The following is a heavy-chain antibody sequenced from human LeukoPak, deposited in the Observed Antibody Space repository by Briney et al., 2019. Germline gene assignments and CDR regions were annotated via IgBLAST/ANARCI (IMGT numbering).Heavy chain of an antibody. CDR1: GFTFSSYA. J-gene: IGHJ4*02. Sequence: PGGSLRLSCAASGFTFSSYAMSWVRQAPGKGLEWVSAISGSGGSTYYADSVKGRFTISRDNSKNALYLQMNSLRAEDTAVYYCAKKNRPDYYDSSGPLGYWGQGTLVTVSS. CDR3: AKKNRPDYYDSSGPLGY. V-gene: IGHV3-23*01. CDR2: ISGSGGST. D-gene: IGHD3-22*01.